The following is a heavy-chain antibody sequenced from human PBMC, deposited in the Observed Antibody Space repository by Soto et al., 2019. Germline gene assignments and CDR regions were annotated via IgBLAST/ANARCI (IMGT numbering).Heavy chain of an antibody. CDR3: AKSSMVPVDYLGF. V-gene: IGHV4-59*11. D-gene: IGHD3-10*01. J-gene: IGHJ4*01. Sequence: SETLSLTCSVSGDSLKNHYWAWIRHSPGKGLEWIGNIYDSGSTDYSPALKSRVSMSVDTSKNLFSLKMNSVTAADTAVYYCAKSSMVPVDYLGFRGHGTVVTVSS. CDR1: GDSLKNHY. CDR2: IYDSGST.